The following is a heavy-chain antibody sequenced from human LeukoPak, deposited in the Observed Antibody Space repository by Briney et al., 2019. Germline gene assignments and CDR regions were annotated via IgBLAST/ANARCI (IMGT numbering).Heavy chain of an antibody. J-gene: IGHJ5*02. CDR3: ARVGPRYCSSTSCPSEDWFDP. D-gene: IGHD2-2*01. Sequence: GASVKVSCKASGYTFTSYGISWVRQAPGRGLEWMGWISAYNGNTNYAQKLQGRVTMTTDTSTSTAYMELRSLRSDDAAVYYCARVGPRYCSSTSCPSEDWFDPWGQGALVTVSS. CDR2: ISAYNGNT. CDR1: GYTFTSYG. V-gene: IGHV1-18*01.